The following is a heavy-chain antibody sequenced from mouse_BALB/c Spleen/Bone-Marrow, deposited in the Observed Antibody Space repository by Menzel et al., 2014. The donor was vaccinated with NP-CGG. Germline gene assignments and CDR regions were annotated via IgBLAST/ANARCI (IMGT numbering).Heavy chain of an antibody. CDR1: GYAFTNYL. D-gene: IGHD2-13*01. V-gene: IGHV1-54*01. CDR2: INPGSGGT. CDR3: ARRDYSFAY. J-gene: IGHJ3*01. Sequence: QVQLQQPGAELVRPGTSVKVSCKASGYAFTNYLIEWVKQRSGQGLEWIGVINPGSGGTNYNEKFKGKATLTADKSSSTAYMQLSSLTSDDSAVYFCARRDYSFAYWGQGTLVTVSA.